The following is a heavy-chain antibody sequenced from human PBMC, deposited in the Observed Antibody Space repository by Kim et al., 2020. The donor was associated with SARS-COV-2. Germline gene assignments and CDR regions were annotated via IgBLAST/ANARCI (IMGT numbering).Heavy chain of an antibody. CDR2: GGST. D-gene: IGHD4-17*01. J-gene: IGHJ4*02. Sequence: GGSTYYAGSVKGRFTISRHNSKNTLYLQVNSRRAGDTAVYYCARDYGDYWGQGTLVTVSS. V-gene: IGHV3-53*04. CDR3: ARDYGDY.